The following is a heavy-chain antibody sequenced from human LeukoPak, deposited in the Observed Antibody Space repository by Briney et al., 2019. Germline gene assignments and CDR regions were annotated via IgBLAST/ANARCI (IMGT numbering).Heavy chain of an antibody. Sequence: GASVKVSCKASGYTFTSYYMHWVRQAPGQGLEWMGIINPSGGSTSYAQKFQGRVTMTRDTSTSTVYMELSSLRSEDTAVYYCARDLAAAGYYYYVDVWGKGTTVTVSS. CDR1: GYTFTSYY. D-gene: IGHD6-13*01. CDR2: INPSGGST. J-gene: IGHJ6*03. V-gene: IGHV1-46*01. CDR3: ARDLAAAGYYYYVDV.